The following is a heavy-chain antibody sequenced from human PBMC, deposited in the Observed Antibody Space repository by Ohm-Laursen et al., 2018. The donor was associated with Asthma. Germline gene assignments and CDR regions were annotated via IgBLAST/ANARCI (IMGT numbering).Heavy chain of an antibody. CDR1: GFTFSGNA. CDR3: AKTMIRGVRPYFYYYGMDV. J-gene: IGHJ6*02. CDR2: ISDSGGSK. Sequence: SLRLSCTASGFTFSGNAMTWVRQAPGKGLEWVSVISDSGGSKYIADSVKGRFTISRDNSKNTLYLQMNSLRAEDTAVYYCAKTMIRGVRPYFYYYGMDVWGQGTTVTVSS. V-gene: IGHV3-23*01. D-gene: IGHD3-10*01.